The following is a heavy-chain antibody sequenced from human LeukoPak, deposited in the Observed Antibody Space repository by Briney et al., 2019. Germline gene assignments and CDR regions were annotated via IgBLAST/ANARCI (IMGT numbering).Heavy chain of an antibody. J-gene: IGHJ5*02. CDR2: IRYDGSNK. D-gene: IGHD3-3*01. CDR1: GFTFSSYG. Sequence: GGSLRLSCAASGFTFSSYGMHWVRQAPGKGLEWVAFIRYDGSNKYYADSVKGRFTISRDNSKNTLYLQMNSRRAEDTAVYYCAKGKAFYDFWSGYRGWFDPWGQGTLVTVSS. V-gene: IGHV3-30*02. CDR3: AKGKAFYDFWSGYRGWFDP.